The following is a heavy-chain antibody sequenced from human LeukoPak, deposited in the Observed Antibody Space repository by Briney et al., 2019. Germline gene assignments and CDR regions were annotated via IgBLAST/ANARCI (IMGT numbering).Heavy chain of an antibody. J-gene: IGHJ4*02. V-gene: IGHV3-66*01. CDR3: ARGRDGSGYIDY. Sequence: GGSLRLSCAASGFTVSSNYMSWVRQAPGKGLEWVSVIYSGGSTYYANSVKGRFTISRDNSKNTLYLQMNSLRAEDTAVYYCARGRDGSGYIDYWGQGTLVTVSS. D-gene: IGHD3-10*01. CDR1: GFTVSSNY. CDR2: IYSGGST.